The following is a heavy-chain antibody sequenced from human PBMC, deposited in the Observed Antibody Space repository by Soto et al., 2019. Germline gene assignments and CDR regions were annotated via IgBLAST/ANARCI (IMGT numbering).Heavy chain of an antibody. J-gene: IGHJ5*02. Sequence: QVHLQESGPGLVKPSETLSLTCSVSGGTISGYYWTWIRQPAGKGLEWIGRIYSSGNTKYNPSLQSRVTMSLDTSNNQFSLRLTSVTAAVTAVYYCARGQRFSDWFDPWGQGTLVTVSS. CDR2: IYSSGNT. CDR1: GGTISGYY. D-gene: IGHD3-3*01. V-gene: IGHV4-4*07. CDR3: ARGQRFSDWFDP.